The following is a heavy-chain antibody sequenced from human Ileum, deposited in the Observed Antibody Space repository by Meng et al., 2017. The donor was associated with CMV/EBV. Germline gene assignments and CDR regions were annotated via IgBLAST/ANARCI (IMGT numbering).Heavy chain of an antibody. CDR1: GDSIGTNSHY. CDR2: IHYGGST. V-gene: IGHV4-30-4*08. D-gene: IGHD3-16*01. Sequence: VQLQGSGPGLLKPSETLSLTLTVSGDSIGTNSHYWSWIRQPPGKGLEYIGYIHYGGSTHYNPSLKSRFSISVDRSKNQFSLKVTSVIAADTALYYCARRGDAEEFDYWGQGALVTVSS. CDR3: ARRGDAEEFDY. J-gene: IGHJ4*02.